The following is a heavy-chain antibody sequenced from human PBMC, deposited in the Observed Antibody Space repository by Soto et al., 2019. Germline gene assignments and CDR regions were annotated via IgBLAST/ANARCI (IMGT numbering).Heavy chain of an antibody. CDR2: ISSSSSTI. J-gene: IGHJ6*02. Sequence: GALRLSCAASGFTFSSYSMNWVRQAPGKGLEWVSYISSSSSTIYYADSVKGRFTISRDNAKNSLYLQMNSLRDEDTAVYYCAREDNWNGDYYYYGMDVWGQGTTVTVSS. D-gene: IGHD1-20*01. CDR1: GFTFSSYS. V-gene: IGHV3-48*02. CDR3: AREDNWNGDYYYYGMDV.